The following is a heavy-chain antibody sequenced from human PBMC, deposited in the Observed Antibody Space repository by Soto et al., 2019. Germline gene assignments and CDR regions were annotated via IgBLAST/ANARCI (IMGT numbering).Heavy chain of an antibody. Sequence: QVQLVESGGGVVQPGRSLRLSCTASGFTFSNYGMHWVRQSPGKGLEWVAVISYAGSNEYYADSVKRRFTSSRDNSKNTVNLQMNSLRVEDTAVYYFAKDHDSARRSYYYGMDVWGQGTTVTVSS. CDR1: GFTFSNYG. J-gene: IGHJ6*02. CDR3: AKDHDSARRSYYYGMDV. D-gene: IGHD6-6*01. V-gene: IGHV3-30*18. CDR2: ISYAGSNE.